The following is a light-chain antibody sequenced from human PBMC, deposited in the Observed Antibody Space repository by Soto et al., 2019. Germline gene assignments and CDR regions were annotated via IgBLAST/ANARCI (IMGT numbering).Light chain of an antibody. CDR2: DAS. V-gene: IGKV3-11*01. J-gene: IGKJ5*01. Sequence: EIVLTQSPAALSLSPGERATLSCRASQSVSSYLAWYQQKPGQAPRLLIYDASSRATGIPDRFSGSGSGTDFTLTISRLEPEDFALYYCQQHDILPITFGQGTQLEIK. CDR3: QQHDILPIT. CDR1: QSVSSY.